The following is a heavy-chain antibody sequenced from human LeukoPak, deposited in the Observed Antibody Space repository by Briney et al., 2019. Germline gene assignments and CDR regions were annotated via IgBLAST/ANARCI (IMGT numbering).Heavy chain of an antibody. CDR1: GFTFSSYS. CDR3: ARGPHSGSYYFDY. Sequence: PGGSLRLSCAASGFTFSSYSRNWVRQAPGKGLEWVSSISSSSSYIFYADSVKGRFTISRDNAKSSLYLQINSLRAEDTAVYYCARGPHSGSYYFDYWGQGTLVTVSS. CDR2: ISSSSSYI. V-gene: IGHV3-21*01. J-gene: IGHJ4*02. D-gene: IGHD1-26*01.